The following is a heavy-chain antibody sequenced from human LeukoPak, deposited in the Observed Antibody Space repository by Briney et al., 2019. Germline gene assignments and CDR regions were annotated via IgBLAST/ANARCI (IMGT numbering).Heavy chain of an antibody. CDR3: ARRLATMVRGVNYFFDH. V-gene: IGHV5-51*01. J-gene: IGHJ4*02. CDR1: GYSFTSYW. CDR2: IYPDDSDT. Sequence: GESLKISCKGSGYSFTSYWIGWVRQMPGKGLGWMGIIYPDDSDTRYSPSFQGQVTISADKSISTAYLQWSSLKASDTAMYYCARRLATMVRGVNYFFDHWGQGTLVTVSS. D-gene: IGHD3-10*01.